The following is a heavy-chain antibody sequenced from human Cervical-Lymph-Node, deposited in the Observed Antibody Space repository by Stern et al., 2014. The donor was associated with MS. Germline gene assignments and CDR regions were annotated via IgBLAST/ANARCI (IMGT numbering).Heavy chain of an antibody. Sequence: VQLVQSGAEVKRPGSSVKVSCKAFGGIFTDLAISWVRQAPRQGLEWMGGISPVFCTANYAAKFQGRVTFTAGECTSTVYMELSRLRSDDTAVYYCARDSDLGNGGYGMDVWGQGTTVTVPS. CDR1: GGIFTDLA. CDR3: ARDSDLGNGGYGMDV. CDR2: ISPVFCTA. J-gene: IGHJ6*02. V-gene: IGHV1-69*01. D-gene: IGHD2-8*01.